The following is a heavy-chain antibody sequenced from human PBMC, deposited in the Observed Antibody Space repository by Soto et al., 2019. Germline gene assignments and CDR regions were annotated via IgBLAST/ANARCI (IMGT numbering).Heavy chain of an antibody. V-gene: IGHV3-30-3*01. CDR1: GFTFSSFT. CDR2: ISSDGTKK. D-gene: IGHD3-10*01. CDR3: ARDPYASGSYYFDY. Sequence: QVQLVESGGGVVQPGRSLRVSCAASGFTFSSFTMHWVRQAPGRGLEWVADISSDGTKKYYADSVKGRFTISRDTSTNTLFLDMNSLRVEDTAVYYCARDPYASGSYYFDYWGQGTLVTVSS. J-gene: IGHJ4*02.